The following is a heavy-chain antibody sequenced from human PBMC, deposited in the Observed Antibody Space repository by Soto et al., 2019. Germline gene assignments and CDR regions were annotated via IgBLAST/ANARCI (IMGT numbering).Heavy chain of an antibody. CDR2: ISYGGGDK. J-gene: IGHJ6*02. Sequence: PGGSLRLSCAASGFTFSNYAMYWVRQAPGKGLEWVAVISYGGGDKSYADSVKGRFTISRDNSKNTLYLQLSSLRAEDTAAYYCAKGVAAPGSTYYYAMDVWGQGSTVTVSS. V-gene: IGHV3-30-3*01. CDR1: GFTFSNYA. CDR3: AKGVAAPGSTYYYAMDV. D-gene: IGHD6-13*01.